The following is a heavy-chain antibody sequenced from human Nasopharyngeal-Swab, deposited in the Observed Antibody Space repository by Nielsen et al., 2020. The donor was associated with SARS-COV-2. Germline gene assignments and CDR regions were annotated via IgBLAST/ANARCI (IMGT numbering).Heavy chain of an antibody. Sequence: GESLKISCAASGFTFSDSAIHWVRQAPGKGLEWISYISTTTATIYYADSVKGRFTISRDNAKNSPYLQMNSLRAEDTAVYYCAREVPYSGHDDAFDIWGQGTMVTVSA. CDR1: GFTFSDSA. CDR2: ISTTTATI. CDR3: AREVPYSGHDDAFDI. J-gene: IGHJ3*02. V-gene: IGHV3-48*04. D-gene: IGHD5-12*01.